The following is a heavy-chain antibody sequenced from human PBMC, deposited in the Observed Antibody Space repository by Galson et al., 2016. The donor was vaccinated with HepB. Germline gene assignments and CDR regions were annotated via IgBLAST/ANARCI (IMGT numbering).Heavy chain of an antibody. J-gene: IGHJ3*02. CDR2: MNPNSGST. CDR1: GYTFTGYD. CDR3: ARGDYLLDDAFDI. D-gene: IGHD4-11*01. Sequence: SCKASGYTFTGYDINWVRQATGQGLEWMGWMNPNSGSTGYAQKFQGRVTMIRNTSISTAYTELSSLRSGDTAVYYCARGDYLLDDAFDIWGQGTMVTVSS. V-gene: IGHV1-8*01.